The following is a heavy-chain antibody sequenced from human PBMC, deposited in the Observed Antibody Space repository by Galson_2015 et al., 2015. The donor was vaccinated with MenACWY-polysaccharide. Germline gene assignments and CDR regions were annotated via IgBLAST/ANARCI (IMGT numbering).Heavy chain of an antibody. V-gene: IGHV3-23*01. J-gene: IGHJ6*02. Sequence: SLRLSCAVSNATLRKYAMSWVRQPPGKGLEWVSTVGGSGDGRYYADSVKGRFTISRDNSKNTLYLQMNSLRTEDTAVYYCARIGYNFNFGNALDVWGQGTTVTVSS. CDR3: ARIGYNFNFGNALDV. D-gene: IGHD1-20*01. CDR1: NATLRKYA. CDR2: VGGSGDGR.